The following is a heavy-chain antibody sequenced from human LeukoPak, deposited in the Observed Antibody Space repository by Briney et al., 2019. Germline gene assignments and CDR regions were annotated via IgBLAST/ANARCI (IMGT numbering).Heavy chain of an antibody. CDR2: INPSGGST. D-gene: IGHD4-17*01. Sequence: ASVKLSCKASGYTFTSYYMHWVRQAPGQGLEWMGIINPSGGSTSYAQKFQGRVTMTRDTSTSTVYMELSSLRSEDTAVYYCARASGTTAYFDYWGQGTLVTVSS. J-gene: IGHJ4*02. V-gene: IGHV1-46*01. CDR1: GYTFTSYY. CDR3: ARASGTTAYFDY.